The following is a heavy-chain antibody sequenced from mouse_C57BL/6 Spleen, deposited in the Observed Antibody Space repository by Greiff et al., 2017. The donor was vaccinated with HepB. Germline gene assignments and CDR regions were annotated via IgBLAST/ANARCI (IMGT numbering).Heavy chain of an antibody. CDR3: AREQMDY. CDR1: GYSITSGYY. CDR2: ISYDGSN. Sequence: VQLKESGPGLVKPSQSLSLTCSVTGYSITSGYYWNWIRQFPGNKLEWMGYISYDGSNNYNPSLKNRISITRDTSKNQFFLKLNSVTTEDTATYYCAREQMDYWGQGTSVTVSS. V-gene: IGHV3-6*01. J-gene: IGHJ4*01.